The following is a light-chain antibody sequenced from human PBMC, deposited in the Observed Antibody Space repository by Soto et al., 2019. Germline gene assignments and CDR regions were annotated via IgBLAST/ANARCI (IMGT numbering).Light chain of an antibody. CDR3: QQSYSRVFT. CDR2: DAS. CDR1: QDISNY. J-gene: IGKJ3*01. V-gene: IGKV1-33*01. Sequence: DIQMTQSPSSLSASVGDRVTITCQASQDISNYLNWYQQKPGKAPKLLIYDASNLETGVPSRFSGSGSGTDFTLTISSLQPDDFGTYYCQQSYSRVFTFGPGTKVDIK.